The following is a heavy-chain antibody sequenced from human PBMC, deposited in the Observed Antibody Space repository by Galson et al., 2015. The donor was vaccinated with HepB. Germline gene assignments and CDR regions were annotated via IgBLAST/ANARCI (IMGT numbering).Heavy chain of an antibody. J-gene: IGHJ4*02. D-gene: IGHD4-17*01. V-gene: IGHV3-11*06. CDR1: GFTFSDYY. CDR2: ISSTAIYT. CDR3: ARVAHSDYGDHAHFDY. Sequence: LRLSCAASGFTFSDYYMSWIRQAPGKGLEWLSYISSTAIYTNYADSVKGRFTISRDNVKNSVFLQMNSLRADDTAVYFCARVAHSDYGDHAHFDYWGQGALVTVSS.